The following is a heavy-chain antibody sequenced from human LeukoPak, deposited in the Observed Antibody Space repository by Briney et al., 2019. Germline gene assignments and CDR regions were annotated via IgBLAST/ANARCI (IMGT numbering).Heavy chain of an antibody. CDR2: IYYSGSI. V-gene: IGHV4-59*01. CDR3: ARENPSGYYNRPIDY. D-gene: IGHD3-22*01. J-gene: IGHJ4*02. Sequence: PSETLSLTCTVSGASISSYCWSWIRRPPGKGLEWIGDIYYSGSIKYNPSLKSRVTMSVDTSKNQFSLKLSSVTAADTAIYYCARENPSGYYNRPIDYWGQGTLVTVSS. CDR1: GASISSYC.